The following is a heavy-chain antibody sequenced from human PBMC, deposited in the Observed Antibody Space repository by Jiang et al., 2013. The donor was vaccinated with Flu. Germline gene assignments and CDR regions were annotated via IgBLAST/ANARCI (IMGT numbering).Heavy chain of an antibody. CDR1: GYTFTSYG. D-gene: IGHD5-18*01. CDR2: INAGNGDT. V-gene: IGHV1-3*01. J-gene: IGHJ6*02. CDR3: ARLDTPASFAMDV. Sequence: KVSCKASGYTFTSYGISWVRQAPGQRLEWMGWINAGNGDTNYSQGRVTITRDTSATTAYMELSSLRSEDTAVYYCARLDTPASFAMDVWGQGTTVTVSS.